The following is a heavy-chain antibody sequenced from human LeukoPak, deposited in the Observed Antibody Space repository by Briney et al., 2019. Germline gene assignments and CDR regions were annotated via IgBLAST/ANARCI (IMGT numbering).Heavy chain of an antibody. V-gene: IGHV3-23*01. D-gene: IGHD3-10*01. CDR2: ISGSGGST. CDR1: GFTFSSYA. Sequence: GGSLRLSCAASGFTFSSYAMSWVRQAPGKGLEWVSAISGSGGSTYYADSVKGRFTISRDNSKNTLYLQMNSLRAEDTAVYYCAKDLSGPRGYYYYGMDAWGQGTTVTVSS. J-gene: IGHJ6*02. CDR3: AKDLSGPRGYYYYGMDA.